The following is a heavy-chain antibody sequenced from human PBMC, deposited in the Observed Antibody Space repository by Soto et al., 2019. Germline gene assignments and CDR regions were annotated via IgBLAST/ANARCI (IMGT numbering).Heavy chain of an antibody. D-gene: IGHD4-17*01. J-gene: IGHJ4*02. CDR1: GFRFSDHG. CDR3: AKDRRDGEYNSVYDF. Sequence: QVQLAESGGGVVQPGRSLRLSCIGSGFRFSDHGMHWVRQAPGKGLEWVAMMSFDGTYKYSADSVKGRFIISRDNSKNTLYLQMNSLRAEDTAVYYCAKDRRDGEYNSVYDFWGQGTLVTVSS. V-gene: IGHV3-30*18. CDR2: MSFDGTYK.